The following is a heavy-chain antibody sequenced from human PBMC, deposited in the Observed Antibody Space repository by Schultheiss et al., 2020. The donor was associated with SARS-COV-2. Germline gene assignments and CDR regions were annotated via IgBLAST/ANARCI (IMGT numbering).Heavy chain of an antibody. Sequence: GESLKISCAASGFTFSSYAMSWVRQAPGKGLEWVSAISGSGGSTYYADSVKGRFTISRDNSKNTLYLQMNSLRAEDTAVYYCAKGRECSSISCYGVGDYWGQGMLVTVSS. CDR1: GFTFSSYA. D-gene: IGHD3-3*02. CDR3: AKGRECSSISCYGVGDY. V-gene: IGHV3-23*01. CDR2: ISGSGGST. J-gene: IGHJ4*02.